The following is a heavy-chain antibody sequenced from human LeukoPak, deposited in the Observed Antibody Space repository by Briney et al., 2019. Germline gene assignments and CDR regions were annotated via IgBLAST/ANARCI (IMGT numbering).Heavy chain of an antibody. V-gene: IGHV3-23*01. J-gene: IGHJ4*02. CDR1: GFTVTDNY. Sequence: GGSLRLSCAASGFTVTDNYMNWVRQSSGKGLEWVSTIIGSGGSTYYADSVKGRFTISRDNSKNTLYLQMNSLRAEDTAVYYCAKADGDYGDYWGQGTLVTVSS. CDR2: IIGSGGST. CDR3: AKADGDYGDY. D-gene: IGHD4-17*01.